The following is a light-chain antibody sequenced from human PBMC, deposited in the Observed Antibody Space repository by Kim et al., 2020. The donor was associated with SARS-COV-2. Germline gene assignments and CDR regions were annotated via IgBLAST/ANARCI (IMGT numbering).Light chain of an antibody. CDR2: YDS. Sequence: VAPGKTARITCGGKNIGSKSVHWYQQKPGQAPVLVIYYDSDRPSGIPERFSGSNSGNTATLTISRVEAGDEADYYCQVWDSSSDLVFGGGTKLTVL. CDR1: NIGSKS. J-gene: IGLJ2*01. V-gene: IGLV3-21*04. CDR3: QVWDSSSDLV.